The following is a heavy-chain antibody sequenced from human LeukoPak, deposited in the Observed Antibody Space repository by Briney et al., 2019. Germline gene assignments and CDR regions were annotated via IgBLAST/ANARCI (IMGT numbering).Heavy chain of an antibody. CDR2: IIPIFGTA. CDR1: GGTFSSYA. V-gene: IGHV1-69*05. Sequence: GASVKVSCKASGGTFSSYAISWVRQAPGQGLEWMGGIIPIFGTANYAQKFQGRVTMTRDMSTSTVYMELSSLRSEDTAVYYCARDQQWLVNRRFDYWGQGTLVTVSS. J-gene: IGHJ4*02. CDR3: ARDQQWLVNRRFDY. D-gene: IGHD6-19*01.